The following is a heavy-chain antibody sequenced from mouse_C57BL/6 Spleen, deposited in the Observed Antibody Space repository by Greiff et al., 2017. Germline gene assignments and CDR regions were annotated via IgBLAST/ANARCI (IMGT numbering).Heavy chain of an antibody. CDR1: GYTFTSYW. CDR2: IYPSDSET. Sequence: QVQLQQPGAELVRPGSSVKLSCKASGYTFTSYWMDWVKQRPGQGLEWIGNIYPSDSETHYNQKFKDKATLTVDKSSSTAYMQLSSLTSEDSAVDYCASRYDYDWFAYWGQGTLVTVSA. V-gene: IGHV1-61*01. D-gene: IGHD2-4*01. J-gene: IGHJ3*01. CDR3: ASRYDYDWFAY.